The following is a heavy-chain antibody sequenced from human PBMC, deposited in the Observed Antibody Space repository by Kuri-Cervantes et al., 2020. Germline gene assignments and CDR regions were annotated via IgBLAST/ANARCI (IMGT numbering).Heavy chain of an antibody. CDR3: ARDTGYGCGWQYFDY. D-gene: IGHD6-19*01. J-gene: IGHJ4*02. CDR2: ISGSGGST. Sequence: GGSLRLSCAASGFTLSSYAMSWVRQAPGKGLEWVSVISGSGGSTYYADSVKGRFTISRDNSKNMLYLRMNSLRAEDTAVYYCARDTGYGCGWQYFDYWGQGTLVTVSS. V-gene: IGHV3-23*01. CDR1: GFTLSSYA.